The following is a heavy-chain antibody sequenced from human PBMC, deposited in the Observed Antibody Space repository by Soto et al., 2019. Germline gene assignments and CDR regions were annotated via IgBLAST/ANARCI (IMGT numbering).Heavy chain of an antibody. V-gene: IGHV3-21*01. CDR3: ARDKSTVTSSFDY. CDR2: ISSSSSYI. CDR1: GFTFSSYS. Sequence: PGGSLRLSCAASGFTFSSYSMNWVRQAPGKGLEWVSSISSSSSYIYYADSVKCRFTISRDNAKNSLYLQMNSLRAEDTAVYYCARDKSTVTSSFDYWGQGTLVTVSS. D-gene: IGHD4-4*01. J-gene: IGHJ4*02.